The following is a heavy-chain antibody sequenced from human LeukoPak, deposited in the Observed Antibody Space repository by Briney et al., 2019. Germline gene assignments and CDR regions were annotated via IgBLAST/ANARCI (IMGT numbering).Heavy chain of an antibody. CDR1: GGSISSSSYY. CDR2: IYYSGST. CDR3: ARVAKSARYCSSTSCEGFGY. V-gene: IGHV4-39*07. J-gene: IGHJ4*02. Sequence: SETLSLTCTVSGGSISSSSYYWGWIRQPPGKGLEWIGSIYYSGSTYYNPSLKSRVTISVDTSKNRFSLKLSSVTAADTAVYYCARVAKSARYCSSTSCEGFGYWGQGTLVTVSS. D-gene: IGHD2-2*01.